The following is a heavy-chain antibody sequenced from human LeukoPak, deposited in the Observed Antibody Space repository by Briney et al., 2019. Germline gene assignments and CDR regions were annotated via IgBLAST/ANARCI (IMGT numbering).Heavy chain of an antibody. CDR3: ANAPVRGVIITSGY. D-gene: IGHD3-10*01. CDR2: ISGSGGST. V-gene: IGHV3-23*01. CDR1: GFTFSSYA. Sequence: TWGSLRLSCAASGFTFSSYAMSGVRQAPGKGLEWVSAISGSGGSTYYADSVKGRFTISRDNSKNTLYLQMNSLRAEDTAVYYCANAPVRGVIITSGYWGQGTLVTLSS. J-gene: IGHJ4*02.